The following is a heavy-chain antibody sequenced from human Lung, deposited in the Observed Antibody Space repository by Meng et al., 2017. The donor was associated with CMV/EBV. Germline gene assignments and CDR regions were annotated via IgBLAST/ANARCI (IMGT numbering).Heavy chain of an antibody. Sequence: SETLSLTFSLSGGSINSGDYYWSWIRQPPGKGLECMGYTYYSGATYSSPSLRGRLTISIDTSRNQFSLKLYSVTAADTAVYYCVRDNGVNGTTDYWGQGTLVTVSS. V-gene: IGHV4-30-4*08. CDR1: GGSINSGDYY. CDR2: TYYSGAT. CDR3: VRDNGVNGTTDY. J-gene: IGHJ4*02. D-gene: IGHD1/OR15-1a*01.